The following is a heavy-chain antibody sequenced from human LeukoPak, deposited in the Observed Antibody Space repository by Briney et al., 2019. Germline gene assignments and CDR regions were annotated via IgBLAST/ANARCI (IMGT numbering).Heavy chain of an antibody. CDR3: AKDRYCSGGGCYSASGY. Sequence: PGGSLRLSCAASGFTFSSYAMSWVRQAPGKGLEWVSAISGGGGSTYYADSVKGRFTISRDYSKNTLYLQMNSLRVEDTAVYYCAKDRYCSGGGCYSASGYWGQGTLVTDSS. CDR1: GFTFSSYA. D-gene: IGHD2-15*01. V-gene: IGHV3-23*01. J-gene: IGHJ1*01. CDR2: ISGGGGST.